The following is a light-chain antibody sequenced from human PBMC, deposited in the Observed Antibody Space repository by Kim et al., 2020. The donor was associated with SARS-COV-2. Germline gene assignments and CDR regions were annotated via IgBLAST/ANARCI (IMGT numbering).Light chain of an antibody. Sequence: ASVKLTCTLGSAHSSYGIAWHQQQSGKGPRYLMKLNSDGTQKKGDGIPDRFSGSSSGAERYLTISSLQSDDEADYYCQTWGPGIRVFGGGTQLTVL. CDR2: LNSDGTQ. CDR1: SAHSSYG. J-gene: IGLJ3*02. CDR3: QTWGPGIRV. V-gene: IGLV4-69*01.